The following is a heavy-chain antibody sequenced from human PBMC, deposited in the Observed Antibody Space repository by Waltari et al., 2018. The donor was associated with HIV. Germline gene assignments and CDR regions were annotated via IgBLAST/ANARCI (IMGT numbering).Heavy chain of an antibody. D-gene: IGHD3-16*01. V-gene: IGHV3-9*01. CDR1: GFTFDAYA. Sequence: EVQLVESGGGLVQPGRSLRLSCAASGFTFDAYAMHWVRQAPGKWLEWVSTIIWNSGSTVYAHSVKGRFTISRDNAKNSLYLQMNSLRAEGTALYYCAKETLGGLGMDVWGQGTTVTVSS. CDR3: AKETLGGLGMDV. CDR2: IIWNSGST. J-gene: IGHJ6*02.